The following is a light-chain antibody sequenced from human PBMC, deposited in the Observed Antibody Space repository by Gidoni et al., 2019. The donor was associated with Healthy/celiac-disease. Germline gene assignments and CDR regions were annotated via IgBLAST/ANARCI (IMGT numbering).Light chain of an antibody. Sequence: QSVLTQPPSASGTPGQGVTISCSGSSSNIGSNYVYWYQQPPGTAPKLLIYRNNQRPSGVPDRFSGSKSGTSASLAISGLRSEDEADYYCAASDDSLSGPVFGGGTKLTVL. J-gene: IGLJ2*01. CDR3: AASDDSLSGPV. V-gene: IGLV1-47*01. CDR1: SSNIGSNY. CDR2: RNN.